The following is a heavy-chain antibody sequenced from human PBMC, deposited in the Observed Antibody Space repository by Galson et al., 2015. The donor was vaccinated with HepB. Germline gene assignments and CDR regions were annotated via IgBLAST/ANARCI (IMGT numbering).Heavy chain of an antibody. CDR2: IYSGGST. CDR1: GFTVSSNY. Sequence: SLRLSCAASGFTVSSNYMSWVRQAPGKGLEWVSVIYSGGSTYYADSVKGRFTISRHNSKNTLYLQMNSLRAEDTAVYYCARDQGDYDSSGYYYGRAFDIWGQGTMVTVSS. J-gene: IGHJ3*02. D-gene: IGHD3-22*01. V-gene: IGHV3-53*04. CDR3: ARDQGDYDSSGYYYGRAFDI.